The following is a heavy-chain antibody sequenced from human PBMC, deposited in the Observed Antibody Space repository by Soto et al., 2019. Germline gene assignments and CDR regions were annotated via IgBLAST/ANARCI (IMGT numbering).Heavy chain of an antibody. D-gene: IGHD1-26*01. CDR1: GLTFSSNW. V-gene: IGHV3-7*04. CDR3: ARVGGAPNWFEP. CDR2: IKQDGNEK. J-gene: IGHJ5*02. Sequence: EVQLVESGGGLVQPGGSLRLSCAASGLTFSSNWMSWVRQAPGRGLECVANIKQDGNEKYYVDSVKGRFTISRDNANNSLQLNSLGAEATAVYYCARVGGAPNWFEPWGQGTLVTVSS.